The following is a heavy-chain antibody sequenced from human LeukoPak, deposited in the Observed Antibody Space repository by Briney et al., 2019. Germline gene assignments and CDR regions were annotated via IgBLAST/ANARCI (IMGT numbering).Heavy chain of an antibody. Sequence: SETLSLTCTVSGGFSSPYFWSWIRQPPGKALEWIGYVSYGGTTNYDPSLRSPVTMSVETSKKKFSLNLASVTAADTAVYYCARHGYSFVSSYYFDSWGQGILVTVSS. CDR3: ARHGYSFVSSYYFDS. D-gene: IGHD5-18*01. CDR1: GGFSSPYF. CDR2: VSYGGTT. V-gene: IGHV4-59*08. J-gene: IGHJ4*02.